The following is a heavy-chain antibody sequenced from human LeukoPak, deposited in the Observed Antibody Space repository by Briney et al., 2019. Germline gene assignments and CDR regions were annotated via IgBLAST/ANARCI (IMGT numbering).Heavy chain of an antibody. CDR2: IYYSGST. CDR3: ARGDYDFWSGPLPDY. J-gene: IGHJ4*02. CDR1: GGSISSYY. V-gene: IGHV4-59*01. Sequence: SETLSLTCTVSGGSISSYYWSWIRQPPGKGLEWIGYIYYSGSTNYNPSLKSRVTISVDTSKNQFSLKLSSVTAADTAVYYCARGDYDFWSGPLPDYWGQGTLATVSS. D-gene: IGHD3-3*01.